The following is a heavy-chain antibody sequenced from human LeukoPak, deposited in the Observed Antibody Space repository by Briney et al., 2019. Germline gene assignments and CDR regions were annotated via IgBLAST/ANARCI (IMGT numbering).Heavy chain of an antibody. CDR3: AREGAGIQLWLNHDAFDI. D-gene: IGHD5-18*01. Sequence: GGSLRLSCAASGFTFSSYWMHWVRQAPGKVLVWVSRINSDGSSTSYADSVKGRFTISRDNAKNTLYLQMNSLRAEDTAVYYCAREGAGIQLWLNHDAFDIWGQGTMVTVSS. CDR2: INSDGSST. V-gene: IGHV3-74*01. J-gene: IGHJ3*02. CDR1: GFTFSSYW.